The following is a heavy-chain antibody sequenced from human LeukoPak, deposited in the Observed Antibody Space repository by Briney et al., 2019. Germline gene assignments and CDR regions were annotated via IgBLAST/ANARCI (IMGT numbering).Heavy chain of an antibody. CDR3: TSLGEPDIVLMVYPEDY. Sequence: PGGSLRLSCAASGFTFSSYWMHWVRQAPGKGLVWVSRINSDGSSTSYADSVKGRFTISRDNAKNTLYLQMNTLRDEDTAVYYCTSLGEPDIVLMVYPEDYWGQGTLVTVSS. V-gene: IGHV3-74*01. CDR1: GFTFSSYW. J-gene: IGHJ4*02. D-gene: IGHD2-8*01. CDR2: INSDGSST.